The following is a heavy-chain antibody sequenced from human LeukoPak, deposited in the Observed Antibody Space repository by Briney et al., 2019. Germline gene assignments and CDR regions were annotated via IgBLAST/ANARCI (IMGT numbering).Heavy chain of an antibody. CDR1: GFTFSSYS. CDR2: ISSSSSYI. Sequence: GGSLRLSCAASGFTFSSYSMNWVRQAPGKGLEWVSSISSSSSYIYYADSVKGRFTISRDNAKNSLYLQMNSLRAEDTAVYYCARDSLPISRGYYWFDPWGQGTLVTVSS. CDR3: ARDSLPISRGYYWFDP. V-gene: IGHV3-21*01. J-gene: IGHJ5*02. D-gene: IGHD5-18*01.